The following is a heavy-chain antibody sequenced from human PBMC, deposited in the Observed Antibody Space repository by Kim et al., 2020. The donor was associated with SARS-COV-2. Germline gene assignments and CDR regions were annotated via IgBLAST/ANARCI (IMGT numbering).Heavy chain of an antibody. Sequence: GGSLRLSCAASGFTFSSYGMHWVRQAPGKGLEWVAVIWYDGSNKYYADSVKGRFTISRDNSKNTLYLQMNSLRAEDTAVYYCARSGSRTTGTTGGMDVWGQGTTVTVSS. D-gene: IGHD1-1*01. CDR2: IWYDGSNK. CDR3: ARSGSRTTGTTGGMDV. CDR1: GFTFSSYG. J-gene: IGHJ6*02. V-gene: IGHV3-33*01.